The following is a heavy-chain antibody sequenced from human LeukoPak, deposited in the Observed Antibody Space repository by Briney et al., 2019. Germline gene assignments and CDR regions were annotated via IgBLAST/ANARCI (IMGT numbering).Heavy chain of an antibody. CDR2: ISSNGGST. CDR3: ARVGASGSYRTNWYFDL. V-gene: IGHV3-64*01. D-gene: IGHD1-26*01. Sequence: GGSLRLSCAASGFTFSSYAMHWVRQAPGKGLEYVSAISSNGGSTYYANSVKVRFTISRDNSKNTLYLQMGSLRAEDMAVYYCARVGASGSYRTNWYFDLWGRGTLVTVSS. J-gene: IGHJ2*01. CDR1: GFTFSSYA.